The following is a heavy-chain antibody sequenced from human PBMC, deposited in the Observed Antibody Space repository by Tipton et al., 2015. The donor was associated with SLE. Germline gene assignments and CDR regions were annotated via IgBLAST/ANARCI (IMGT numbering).Heavy chain of an antibody. CDR2: IYTSGST. V-gene: IGHV4-61*02. CDR1: GGSISSGSYY. Sequence: TLSLTCTVSGGSISSGSYYWTWIRQPAGKGLEWIGRIYTSGSTHYNPSFKSRVTISLDTSKNQFSLKLSSVTAADTAVYYCARTQLRVSPNAFDIWGQGTMVTVSS. D-gene: IGHD3-3*01. CDR3: ARTQLRVSPNAFDI. J-gene: IGHJ3*02.